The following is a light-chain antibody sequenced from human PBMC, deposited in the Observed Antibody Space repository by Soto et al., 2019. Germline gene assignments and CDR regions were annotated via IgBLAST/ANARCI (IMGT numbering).Light chain of an antibody. J-gene: IGKJ1*01. Sequence: AIRMTQSPSSFSASTGDRVTITCRASRGISSYLAWYQQKPGKAPKLLIYAASTLQSGVPSRFSGSGSGTDFTLTISCLQSEDFATYYCQQYYSYPTFGQGTKVDIK. CDR2: AAS. CDR1: RGISSY. CDR3: QQYYSYPT. V-gene: IGKV1-8*01.